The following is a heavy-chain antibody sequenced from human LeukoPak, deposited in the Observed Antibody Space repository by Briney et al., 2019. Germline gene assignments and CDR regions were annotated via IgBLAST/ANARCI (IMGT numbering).Heavy chain of an antibody. CDR3: ARATVGARRSFDY. CDR2: IYHSGST. CDR1: GYSISSGYY. V-gene: IGHV4-38-2*02. D-gene: IGHD1-26*01. Sequence: SETLSLTCTVSGYSISSGYYWGWIRQPPGKGLEWIGSIYHSGSTYYNPSLKSRVTISVDTSKNQFSLKLSSVTAADTAVYYCARATVGARRSFDYWGQGTLVTVSS. J-gene: IGHJ4*02.